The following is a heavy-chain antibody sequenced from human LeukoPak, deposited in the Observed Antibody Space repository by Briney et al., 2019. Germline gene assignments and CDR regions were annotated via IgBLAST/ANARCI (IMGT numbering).Heavy chain of an antibody. J-gene: IGHJ4*02. D-gene: IGHD1-26*01. CDR2: ISNDGSNK. CDR1: GFTFSSYG. V-gene: IGHV3-30*18. Sequence: PGWSLRLSCAASGFTFSSYGMHWVRQAPGKGLEWVAVISNDGSNKYYADSVKGRFTISRDNSKNTLYLQMNSLRVEDTAVYYCAKVLLGTTYYFDYWGQGTLVTVSS. CDR3: AKVLLGTTYYFDY.